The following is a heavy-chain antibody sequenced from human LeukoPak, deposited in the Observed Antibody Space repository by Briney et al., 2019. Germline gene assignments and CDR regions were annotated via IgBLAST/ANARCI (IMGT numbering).Heavy chain of an antibody. Sequence: GGSLRLSCAASGFRFNTYWMSWVRQAPGKGLEWVANIKQDGNEKYYADSVKGRFTISRDNGKNSLDLQMNSLRAEDTAVYYCARVERDGGRGNSGPYYYYYYYMDVWGKGTTVTISS. CDR1: GFRFNTYW. CDR3: ARVERDGGRGNSGPYYYYYYYMDV. D-gene: IGHD1-1*01. J-gene: IGHJ6*03. V-gene: IGHV3-7*01. CDR2: IKQDGNEK.